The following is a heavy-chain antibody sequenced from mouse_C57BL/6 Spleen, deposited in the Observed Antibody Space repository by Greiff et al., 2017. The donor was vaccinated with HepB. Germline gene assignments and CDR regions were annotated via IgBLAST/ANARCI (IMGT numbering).Heavy chain of an antibody. CDR3: ARRDYDGTY. D-gene: IGHD2-4*01. CDR2: IYPSDSET. J-gene: IGHJ3*01. Sequence: QVQLKESGAELVKPGASVKLSCKASGYTFTSYWMDWVKQRPGQGLEWIGNIYPSDSETHYNQKFKDKATLTVDKSSSTAYMQLSSLTSEDSAVYYCARRDYDGTYWGQGTLVTVSA. CDR1: GYTFTSYW. V-gene: IGHV1-61*01.